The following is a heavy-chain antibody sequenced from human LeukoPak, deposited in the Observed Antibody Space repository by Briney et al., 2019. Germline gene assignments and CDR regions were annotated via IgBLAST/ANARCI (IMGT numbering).Heavy chain of an antibody. CDR1: GFTFSSYS. J-gene: IGHJ3*02. V-gene: IGHV3-21*01. Sequence: GGSLRLSCAASGFTFSSYSMNWVRQAPGKGLEWVSSISSSSSYIYYADSVKGRFTISRDNAKNSLYLQMNSLRAEDTAVYYCARGAGYSGYDAASGAFDIWGQGTMVTVSS. CDR3: ARGAGYSGYDAASGAFDI. CDR2: ISSSSSYI. D-gene: IGHD5-12*01.